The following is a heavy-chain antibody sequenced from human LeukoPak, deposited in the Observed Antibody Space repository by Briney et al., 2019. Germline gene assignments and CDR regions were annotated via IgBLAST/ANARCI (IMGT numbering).Heavy chain of an antibody. CDR1: GGSISSSSYY. CDR3: ARLQGSGYLAFDI. Sequence: PSETLSFTCTVSGGSISSSSYYWGWIRQPPGKGLEWIGSIYYSGSTYYNPSLKSRVTISVDTSKNQFSLKLSSVTAADTAVYYCARLQGSGYLAFDIWGQGTMVTVSS. V-gene: IGHV4-39*01. J-gene: IGHJ3*02. CDR2: IYYSGST. D-gene: IGHD3-22*01.